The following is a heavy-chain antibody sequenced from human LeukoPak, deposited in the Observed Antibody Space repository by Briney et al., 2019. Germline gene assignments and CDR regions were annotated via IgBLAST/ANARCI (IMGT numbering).Heavy chain of an antibody. CDR3: ARQTGSGLFILP. V-gene: IGHV4-39*01. J-gene: IGHJ4*02. CDR1: GVSISSSNSY. CDR2: IYYSGNT. Sequence: SGTLSLTCTVSGVSISSSNSYWGWIRQPPGKGLEWIGSIYYSGNTYYNASLKSQVSISIDTSKNQFSLRLTSVTAEDTAVYYCARQTGSGLFILPGGQGTLVTVSS. D-gene: IGHD3/OR15-3a*01.